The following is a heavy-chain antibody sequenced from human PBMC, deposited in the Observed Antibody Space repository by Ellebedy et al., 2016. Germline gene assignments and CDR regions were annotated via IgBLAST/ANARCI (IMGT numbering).Heavy chain of an antibody. V-gene: IGHV3-11*06. CDR1: GFTFSDYY. CDR3: ARVGGLGYCSGGSCLNWFDP. D-gene: IGHD2-15*01. J-gene: IGHJ5*02. CDR2: ISSSSSYT. Sequence: GGSLRLSCAASGFTFSDYYMSWIRQAPGKGLEWVSYISSSSSYTNYADSVKGRFTISRDNAKNSLYLQMNSLRAEDTAVYYCARVGGLGYCSGGSCLNWFDPWGQGTLVTVSS.